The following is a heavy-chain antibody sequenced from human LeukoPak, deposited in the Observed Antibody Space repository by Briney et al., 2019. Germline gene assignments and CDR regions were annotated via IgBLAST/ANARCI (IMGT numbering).Heavy chain of an antibody. CDR2: ISSSGSTI. J-gene: IGHJ4*02. CDR3: AREGQWLSAPRVFDY. V-gene: IGHV3-48*03. Sequence: PGGSLRLSCAASGFTFSSYEMNWVRQAPGKGLEWVSYISSSGSTIYYADSVKGRFTISRDNAKNSLYLQMNSLRAEDTAVYYCAREGQWLSAPRVFDYWGQGTLVTVSS. D-gene: IGHD6-19*01. CDR1: GFTFSSYE.